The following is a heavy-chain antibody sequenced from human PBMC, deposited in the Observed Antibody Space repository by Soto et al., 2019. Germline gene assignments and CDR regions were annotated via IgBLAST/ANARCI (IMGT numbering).Heavy chain of an antibody. V-gene: IGHV3-30*18. CDR2: ISYDGSNK. D-gene: IGHD5-18*01. J-gene: IGHJ4*02. CDR1: GFTFSSYG. Sequence: LRLSCAASGFTFSSYGMHWVRQAPGKGLEWVAVISYDGSNKYYADSVKGRFTISRDNSKNTLYLQVNSLRAEDTAVYYCAKADTAMVTGFDYWGQGTLVTVSS. CDR3: AKADTAMVTGFDY.